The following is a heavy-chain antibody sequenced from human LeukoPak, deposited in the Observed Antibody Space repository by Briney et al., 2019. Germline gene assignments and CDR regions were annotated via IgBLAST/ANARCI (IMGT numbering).Heavy chain of an antibody. Sequence: PSETLSLTCTVSGGSISSYYWNWIRQPAGKGLEWIGRIYSSGSTNYNPSLKSRVTMSVDTSKNQFSLKLSSVTAADTAVYYCARTRLYCSGGSCYSHFDYWGQGTLVTVSS. J-gene: IGHJ4*02. D-gene: IGHD2-15*01. CDR3: ARTRLYCSGGSCYSHFDY. V-gene: IGHV4-4*07. CDR1: GGSISSYY. CDR2: IYSSGST.